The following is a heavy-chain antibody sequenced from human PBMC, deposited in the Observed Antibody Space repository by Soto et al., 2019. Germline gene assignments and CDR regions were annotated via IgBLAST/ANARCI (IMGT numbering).Heavy chain of an antibody. Sequence: EVQLVESGGGLVQPGGSLRLSCAASGLTFSSYWMHWVRQAPGKGLGWVPCISSDGSGTTYADSVKGGFTVSRDNAKNTLYLQMNSLRAEDTAVYFCTRGGPVVATAIRGGNFGYWGQGTLVTVSS. CDR3: TRGGPVVATAIRGGNFGY. J-gene: IGHJ4*02. V-gene: IGHV3-74*01. CDR1: GLTFSSYW. D-gene: IGHD2-21*02. CDR2: ISSDGSGT.